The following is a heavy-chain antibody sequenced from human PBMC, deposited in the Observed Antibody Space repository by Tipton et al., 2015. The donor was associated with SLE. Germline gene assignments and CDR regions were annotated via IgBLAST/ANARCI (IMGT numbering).Heavy chain of an antibody. CDR2: IYYSGST. J-gene: IGHJ4*01. Sequence: TLSLTCTVSGGSISSGGYYWSWIRQHPGKGLEWIGYIYYSGSTYYNPSLKSRVTMSVDTSKNQFSLKLSSVTAADTAVYYCARTPSFTSGTDWGQGTLVTVSS. V-gene: IGHV4-31*03. CDR1: GGSISSGGYY. CDR3: ARTPSFTSGTD. D-gene: IGHD1-14*01.